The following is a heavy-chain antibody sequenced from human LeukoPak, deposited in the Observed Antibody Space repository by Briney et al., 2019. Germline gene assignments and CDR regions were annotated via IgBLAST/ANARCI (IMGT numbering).Heavy chain of an antibody. Sequence: PSETLSLTCTVSGGSISSYYWSWIRQPPGKGLEWIGEINHSGSTNSNPSLKSRVTISVDTSKNQFSLKLSSVTAADTAVYYCARLGPYGMDVWGQGTTVTVSS. CDR3: ARLGPYGMDV. D-gene: IGHD1-26*01. CDR2: INHSGST. J-gene: IGHJ6*02. CDR1: GGSISSYY. V-gene: IGHV4-34*01.